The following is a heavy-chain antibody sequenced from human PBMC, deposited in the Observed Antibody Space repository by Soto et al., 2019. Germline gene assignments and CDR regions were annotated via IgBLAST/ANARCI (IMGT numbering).Heavy chain of an antibody. J-gene: IGHJ3*02. CDR2: IKSKTSGGTT. Sequence: EVQLVESGGGLVQPGGSLRLSCAASGFTFSNAWMSWVRQAPGKGLEWVGLIKSKTSGGTTDYGAPVKGRFTISRDDSKNTLLLQMNSLKTEDTAIYYCTTDRYDANGFDIWGQGTMVTVSS. D-gene: IGHD3-16*01. V-gene: IGHV3-15*01. CDR1: GFTFSNAW. CDR3: TTDRYDANGFDI.